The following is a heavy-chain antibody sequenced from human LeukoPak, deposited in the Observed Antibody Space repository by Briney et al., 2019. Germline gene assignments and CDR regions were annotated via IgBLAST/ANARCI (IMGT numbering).Heavy chain of an antibody. V-gene: IGHV4-59*08. CDR1: GGSINNYY. J-gene: IGHJ4*02. D-gene: IGHD3-22*01. CDR3: ARHGYDSNGLD. CDR2: VYYSGRT. Sequence: PSETLSPTCTVSGGSINNYYWSWIRQPPGQGLQWIGYVYYSGRTSYNPSLQSRVTISVNTSKSEFSLKLSSVIAADTAVYYCARHGYDSNGLDWGQGTLVTVSS.